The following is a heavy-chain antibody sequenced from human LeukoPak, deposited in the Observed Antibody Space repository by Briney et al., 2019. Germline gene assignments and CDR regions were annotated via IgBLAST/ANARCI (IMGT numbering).Heavy chain of an antibody. CDR1: RFTPPTFT. V-gene: IGHV3-48*01. CDR3: VRSYSHCMDA. J-gene: IGHJ6*02. CDR2: ISSDSTTI. Sequence: PGGSLRLSCAVSRFTPPTFTIKWVSQAPGKGLEWVSHISSDSTTISYADSVKGRFTISRDNAKTSLYLQMNSLKADDTAVYYCVRSYSHCMDAWG.